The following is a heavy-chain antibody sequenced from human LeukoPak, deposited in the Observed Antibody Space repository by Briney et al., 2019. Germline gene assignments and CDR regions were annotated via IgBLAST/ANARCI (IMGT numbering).Heavy chain of an antibody. Sequence: SETLSLTCAVYGGSFSGYYWSWIRQPPGKGLEWIGEINHSGSTNYNPSLKSRVTISVDTSKNQFSLKLSSVTAADTTVYYCARLTLLNYYYYYYGMDVWGQGTTVTVSS. J-gene: IGHJ6*02. CDR2: INHSGST. CDR1: GGSFSGYY. D-gene: IGHD1-26*01. V-gene: IGHV4-34*01. CDR3: ARLTLLNYYYYYYGMDV.